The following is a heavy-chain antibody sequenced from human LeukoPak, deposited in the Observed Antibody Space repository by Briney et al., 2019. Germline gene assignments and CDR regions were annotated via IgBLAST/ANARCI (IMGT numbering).Heavy chain of an antibody. CDR3: AREDSEYCSSTSCPNYYYYGMDV. Sequence: GGSQRLSCAASGFTFSSYWMHWVRQAPGKGLVWVSRINSDGSSTSYADSVKGRFTISRDNAKNTLYLQMNSLRAEDTAVYYCAREDSEYCSSTSCPNYYYYGMDVWGQGTTVTVSS. D-gene: IGHD2-2*01. V-gene: IGHV3-74*01. CDR2: INSDGSST. J-gene: IGHJ6*02. CDR1: GFTFSSYW.